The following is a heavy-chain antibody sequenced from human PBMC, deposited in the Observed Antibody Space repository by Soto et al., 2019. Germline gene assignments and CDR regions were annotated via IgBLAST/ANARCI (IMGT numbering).Heavy chain of an antibody. J-gene: IGHJ5*02. CDR3: ATDLKGYGHYGWFDP. V-gene: IGHV3-48*01. CDR1: GFTFSSYS. D-gene: IGHD4-17*01. Sequence: EVQLVESGGGLVQPGGSLRLSCAASGFTFSSYSMNWVRQAPGKGLEWVSYISSSSSTIYYADSVKGRFTISRDNAKNSLYLQMNSRRAEDTAVYYFATDLKGYGHYGWFDPWGQGTLVTVSS. CDR2: ISSSSSTI.